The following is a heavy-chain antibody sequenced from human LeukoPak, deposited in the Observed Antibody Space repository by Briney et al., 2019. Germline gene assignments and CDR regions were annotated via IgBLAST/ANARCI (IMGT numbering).Heavy chain of an antibody. Sequence: SETLSLTCTVSGGSISSSSYYWGWIRQPPGKGLEWIGYIYYSGSTNYNPSLKSRVTISVDTSKNQFSLKLSSVTAADTAVYYCASYSGRLYYYYGMDVWGQGTTVTVSS. D-gene: IGHD3-10*01. CDR2: IYYSGST. CDR1: GGSISSSSYY. V-gene: IGHV4-61*05. J-gene: IGHJ6*02. CDR3: ASYSGRLYYYYGMDV.